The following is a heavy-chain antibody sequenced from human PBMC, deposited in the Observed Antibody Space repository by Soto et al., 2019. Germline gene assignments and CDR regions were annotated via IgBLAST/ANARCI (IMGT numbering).Heavy chain of an antibody. Sequence: ASVKVSCKASGYSFTSCGISWVRQAPGQGLEWMGWISAYNGNKKYAQKLQGRVTMTTDTSTSTAYMELRSLRSDDTAVYYCARDLGQQLVDYWGQGTLVTVS. J-gene: IGHJ4*02. CDR3: ARDLGQQLVDY. D-gene: IGHD6-13*01. CDR2: ISAYNGNK. CDR1: GYSFTSCG. V-gene: IGHV1-18*01.